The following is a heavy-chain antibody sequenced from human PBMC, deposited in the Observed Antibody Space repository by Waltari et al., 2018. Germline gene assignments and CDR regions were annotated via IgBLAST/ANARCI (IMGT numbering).Heavy chain of an antibody. CDR3: AREISERGYYGSGSYYNAANFDY. CDR2: INHSGIT. V-gene: IGHV4-34*01. D-gene: IGHD3-10*01. Sequence: QVQLQQWGAGLLTPSETLSLTCAVYGGSFSGYYWSWSSAHPGTGLEWIGEINHSGITNYNPSLKSRVTISVDTSKNQFSLNLSSVTAADTAVYYCAREISERGYYGSGSYYNAANFDYWGQGTLVTVSS. J-gene: IGHJ4*02. CDR1: GGSFSGYY.